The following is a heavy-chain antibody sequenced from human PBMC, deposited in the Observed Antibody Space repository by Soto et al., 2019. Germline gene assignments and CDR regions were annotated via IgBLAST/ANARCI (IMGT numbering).Heavy chain of an antibody. D-gene: IGHD6-6*01. V-gene: IGHV3-30*18. CDR1: GFTFDDYA. J-gene: IGHJ4*02. Sequence: GGSLRLSCAASGFTFDDYAMHWVRQAPGKGLEWVAVISYDGSNKYYADSVKGRFTISRDNSKNTLYLQMNSLRAEDTAVYYCAKDLRLYSSSSPHYWGQGTLVTVSS. CDR3: AKDLRLYSSSSPHY. CDR2: ISYDGSNK.